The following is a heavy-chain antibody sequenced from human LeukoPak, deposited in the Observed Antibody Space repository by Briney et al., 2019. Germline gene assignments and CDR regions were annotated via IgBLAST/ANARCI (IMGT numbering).Heavy chain of an antibody. CDR2: IIPIFGTA. V-gene: IGHV1-69*01. CDR3: ASPGELRSGELSSFEYFQH. D-gene: IGHD3-16*02. J-gene: IGHJ1*01. CDR1: GGTFSSYA. Sequence: EASVKVSCKASGGTFSSYAISWVRQAPGQGLEWMGGIIPIFGTANYAQKFQGRVTITADESTSTAYMELSSLRSEDTAVYYCASPGELRSGELSSFEYFQHWGQGTLVTVSS.